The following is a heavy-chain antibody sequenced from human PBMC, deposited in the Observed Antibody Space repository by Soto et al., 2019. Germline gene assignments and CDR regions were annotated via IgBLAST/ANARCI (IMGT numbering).Heavy chain of an antibody. D-gene: IGHD2-15*01. CDR2: IYSGGST. CDR1: GFTVSSNY. V-gene: IGHV3-66*01. CDR3: ARDYSTPYYYYYMDV. J-gene: IGHJ6*03. Sequence: GGSLRLSCAASGFTVSSNYMSWVRQAPGKGLEWVSVIYSGGSTYYADSVKGRFTISRDNSKNTRYLQMNSLRAEDTAVYYCARDYSTPYYYYYMDVWGKGTTVTVSS.